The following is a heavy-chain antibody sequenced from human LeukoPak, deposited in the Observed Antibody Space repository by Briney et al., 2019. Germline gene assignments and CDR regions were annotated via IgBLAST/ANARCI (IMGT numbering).Heavy chain of an antibody. CDR1: GYTFTSYG. CDR3: ARGSSYYDILTGGEENWFDP. CDR2: ISAYNGNT. Sequence: ASVKVSCKASGYTFTSYGISWVRQAPGQGLEWMGWISAYNGNTNYAQKLQGRVTMTTDTSTSTAYMELRSLRSDDTAVYYCARGSSYYDILTGGEENWFDPWGQGTLVTVSS. D-gene: IGHD3-9*01. V-gene: IGHV1-18*01. J-gene: IGHJ5*02.